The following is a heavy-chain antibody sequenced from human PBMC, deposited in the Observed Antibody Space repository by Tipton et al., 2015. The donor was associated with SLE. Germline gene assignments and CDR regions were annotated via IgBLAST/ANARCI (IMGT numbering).Heavy chain of an antibody. V-gene: IGHV4-34*01. Sequence: LRLSCAVYGGSFSGYYWSWIRQPPGKGLEWIGEINHSGSTNYNPSLKSRVTISVDTSKNQFSLKLSSVTAADTAVHYCAGVSRDAFEIWGQGTMVTVSS. J-gene: IGHJ3*02. CDR1: GGSFSGYY. CDR3: AGVSRDAFEI. CDR2: INHSGST. D-gene: IGHD5/OR15-5a*01.